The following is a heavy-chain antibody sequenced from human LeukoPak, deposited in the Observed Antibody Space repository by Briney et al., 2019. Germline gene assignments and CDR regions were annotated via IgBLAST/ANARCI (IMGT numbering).Heavy chain of an antibody. CDR1: GYIFTGYY. Sequence: ASVKVSCKTSGYIFTGYYMHWVRQAPGQGLEWMGWINPNSGGTNYAQKFQGRVTMTRDTSISTAYMELSRLRSDDTAVYYCAREDIAVAGRNWFDPWGQGTLVTVSS. CDR3: AREDIAVAGRNWFDP. J-gene: IGHJ5*02. V-gene: IGHV1-2*02. CDR2: INPNSGGT. D-gene: IGHD6-19*01.